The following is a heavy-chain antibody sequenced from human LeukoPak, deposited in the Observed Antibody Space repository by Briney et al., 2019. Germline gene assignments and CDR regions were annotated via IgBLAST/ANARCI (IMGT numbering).Heavy chain of an antibody. Sequence: GGSLRLSCAASGFTFSSYAMSWVRQAPGKGLXXXXXXSGRGGSTYYAGSVKGRFTISRDNSKNTLYLQMNSLRAEDTAVYYCAKVGSWYPEYNWFDPWGQGTLVTVSS. CDR1: GFTFSSYA. J-gene: IGHJ5*02. CDR2: XSGRGGST. V-gene: IGHV3-23*01. CDR3: AKVGSWYPEYNWFDP. D-gene: IGHD6-13*01.